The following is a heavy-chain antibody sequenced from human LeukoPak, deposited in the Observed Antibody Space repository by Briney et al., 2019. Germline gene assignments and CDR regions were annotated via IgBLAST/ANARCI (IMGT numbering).Heavy chain of an antibody. CDR1: GFTFSSYG. J-gene: IGHJ4*02. CDR2: ISYDGSNK. V-gene: IGHV3-30*18. Sequence: GGSLRLSCAASGFTFSSYGMHWVRQAPGKGLEWVAVISYDGSNKYYADSVKGRFTISRDNSKNTLYLQMNSLRAGDTAVYYCAKDYGSGSIDYWGQGTLVTVSS. CDR3: AKDYGSGSIDY. D-gene: IGHD3-10*01.